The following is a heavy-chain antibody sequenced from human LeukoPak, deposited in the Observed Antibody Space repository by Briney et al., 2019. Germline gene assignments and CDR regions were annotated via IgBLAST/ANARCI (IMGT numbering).Heavy chain of an antibody. Sequence: PSETLSLTCAVSGYFISSDYYWGWIRQPPGKGLEWIGSIYHSGNSYYNPSLKSRITISVDTSKNQFSLKLSSVTAAETAVYYCACTTKGSWHDDAFDIWGQGTMVTASS. CDR1: GYFISSDYY. J-gene: IGHJ3*02. CDR2: IYHSGNS. CDR3: ACTTKGSWHDDAFDI. V-gene: IGHV4-38-2*01. D-gene: IGHD6-13*01.